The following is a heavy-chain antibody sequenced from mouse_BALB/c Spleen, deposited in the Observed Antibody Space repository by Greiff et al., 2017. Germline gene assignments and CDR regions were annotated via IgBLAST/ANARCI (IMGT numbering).Heavy chain of an antibody. CDR1: GYTFSSYW. V-gene: IGHV1-9*01. J-gene: IGHJ2*01. D-gene: IGHD2-10*02. Sequence: VQLQQSGAELMKPGASVKISCKATGYTFSSYWIEWVKQRPGHGLEWIGEIFPGSGSTNYNEKFKGKATFTADTSSNTAYMQLSSLTSEDSAVDYCARKEGYGNYGGDYWGQGTTLTVSS. CDR3: ARKEGYGNYGGDY. CDR2: IFPGSGST.